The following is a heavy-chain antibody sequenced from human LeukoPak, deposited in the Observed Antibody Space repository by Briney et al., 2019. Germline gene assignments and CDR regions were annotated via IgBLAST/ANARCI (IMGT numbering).Heavy chain of an antibody. CDR2: INHSGST. D-gene: IGHD6-6*01. Sequence: SETLSLTCAVYGGSFSGYYWSWIRQPPGKGLEWIGEINHSGSTNYNPSLKSRVTISVDTSKNQFSLKLSSVTAADTAVYYCASSSIAAQGDYWGQGTLVTVPS. CDR3: ASSSIAAQGDY. J-gene: IGHJ4*02. V-gene: IGHV4-34*01. CDR1: GGSFSGYY.